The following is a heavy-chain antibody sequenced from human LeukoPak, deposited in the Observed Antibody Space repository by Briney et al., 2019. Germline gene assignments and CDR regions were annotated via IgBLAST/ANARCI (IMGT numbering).Heavy chain of an antibody. V-gene: IGHV2-5*01. CDR1: GFSLSTSGVG. Sequence: SGPTLVNPTQTLTLTCTCSGFSLSTSGVGLGWIRQPPGKALEWLALIYWNDDKRYSPSLKSRLTITKDTSKNHVLLTMTTMDPVDTATHYRARVSRHDLAATYRYYFASWGQGNLVAVSS. D-gene: IGHD6-25*01. CDR3: ARVSRHDLAATYRYYFAS. CDR2: IYWNDDK. J-gene: IGHJ4*02.